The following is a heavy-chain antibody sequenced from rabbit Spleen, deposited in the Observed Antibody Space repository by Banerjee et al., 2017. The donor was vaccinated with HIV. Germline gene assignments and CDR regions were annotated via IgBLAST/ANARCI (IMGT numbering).Heavy chain of an antibody. CDR3: AREIYYRSGWDL. CDR2: IYAGDDNT. D-gene: IGHD4-1*01. V-gene: IGHV1S45*01. Sequence: QEQLEESGGDLVKPGASLTLTCTASGVSFSGDSYMCWVRQAPGKGLEWIACIYAGDDNTYYASWATGRFTISKTSSTTVTLQMTSLTAADTATYFCAREIYYRSGWDLWGPGTLVTVS. CDR1: GVSFSGDSY. J-gene: IGHJ4*01.